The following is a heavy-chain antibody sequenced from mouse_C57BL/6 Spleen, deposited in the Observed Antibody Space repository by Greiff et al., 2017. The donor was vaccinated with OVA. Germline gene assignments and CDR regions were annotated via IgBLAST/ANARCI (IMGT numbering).Heavy chain of an antibody. Sequence: QVQLQQSGPELVKPGASVKISCKASGYAFCSSWMNWVKQRPGKGLEWIGRIYPGDGDTNYNGKFKGKATLTADKSSSTAYMQLSSLTSEDSAVYFCALMDYWGQGTSVTVSS. J-gene: IGHJ4*01. CDR1: GYAFCSSW. CDR2: IYPGDGDT. CDR3: ALMDY. V-gene: IGHV1-82*01.